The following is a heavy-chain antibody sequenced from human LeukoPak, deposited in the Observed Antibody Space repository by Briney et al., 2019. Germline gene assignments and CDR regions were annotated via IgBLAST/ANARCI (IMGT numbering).Heavy chain of an antibody. D-gene: IGHD1-26*01. J-gene: IGHJ4*02. CDR2: ISSSSSYI. V-gene: IGHV3-21*01. CDR3: ARDGSGSYLLGFDY. Sequence: PGGSLRLSCADSGVTFSSYSMNWVRQAPGKGLEWVSSISSSSSYIYYADSVKGRFTISRDNAKNSLYLQMNSLRAEDTAVYYCARDGSGSYLLGFDYWGQGTLVTVSS. CDR1: GVTFSSYS.